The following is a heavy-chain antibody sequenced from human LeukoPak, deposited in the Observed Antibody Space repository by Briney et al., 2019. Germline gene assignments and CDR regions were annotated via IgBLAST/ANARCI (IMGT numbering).Heavy chain of an antibody. CDR2: ISAYNGNT. V-gene: IGHV1-18*01. CDR1: GYTFTNYG. CDR3: ARGTKDLVGITWYYYMDV. J-gene: IGHJ6*03. D-gene: IGHD2-2*01. Sequence: ASVKVSCKASGYTFTNYGITWVRQAPGQGLEWMGWISAYNGNTNYPQKLQGRVTMTTDTPTSTAYMELRSLRSDDTAVYYCARGTKDLVGITWYYYMDVWGKGTTVTVSS.